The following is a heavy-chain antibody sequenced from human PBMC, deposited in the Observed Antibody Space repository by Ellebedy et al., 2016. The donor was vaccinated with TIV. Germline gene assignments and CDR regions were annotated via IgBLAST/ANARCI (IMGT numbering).Heavy chain of an antibody. CDR3: ARTSGTFYFDS. J-gene: IGHJ4*02. Sequence: SETLSLXXTVSGGSIARGGFYWTWIRQHPGRSLEWLGYIYYTGSALYNPSLKSRLSISIDTSKNHFSLKLSSVTAADTALYYCARTSGTFYFDSWGQGTLVAVSS. CDR1: GGSIARGGFY. V-gene: IGHV4-31*03. CDR2: IYYTGSA. D-gene: IGHD1-26*01.